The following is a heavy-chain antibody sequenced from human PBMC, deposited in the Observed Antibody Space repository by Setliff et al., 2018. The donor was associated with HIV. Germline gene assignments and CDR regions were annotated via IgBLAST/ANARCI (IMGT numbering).Heavy chain of an antibody. CDR2: INHSGST. J-gene: IGHJ4*02. CDR3: AAPRGMSTILVY. CDR1: GGSFSNYY. V-gene: IGHV4-34*01. Sequence: SETLSLTCAIYGGSFSNYYWSWIRHTPGRGLEWIAEINHSGSTNYNPSHKSRVIISIDTSKKQFSLKLTSVTAADTATYYCAAPRGMSTILVYWGQGSLVTVSS. D-gene: IGHD3-9*01.